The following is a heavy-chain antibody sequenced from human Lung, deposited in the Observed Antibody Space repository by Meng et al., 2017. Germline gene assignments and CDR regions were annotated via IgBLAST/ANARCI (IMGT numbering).Heavy chain of an antibody. CDR3: ARGTPGRSYSDY. CDR2: LGAHDGDT. V-gene: IGHV1-18*01. CDR1: EYTFTGYG. D-gene: IGHD3-10*01. Sequence: QVQPVQSGPEVKKPGASVKVSCTASEYTFTGYGVSWVRQAPGQGLEWMAWLGAHDGDTSHAPKFQGRVTVSADRPTATAYMELRSLRSDDTAVYYCARGTPGRSYSDYWGQGTLVTVSS. J-gene: IGHJ4*02.